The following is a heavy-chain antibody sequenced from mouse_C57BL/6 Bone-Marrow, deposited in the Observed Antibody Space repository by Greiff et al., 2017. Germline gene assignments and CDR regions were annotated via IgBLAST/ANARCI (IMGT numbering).Heavy chain of an antibody. D-gene: IGHD3-1*01. CDR2: IWGDGST. Sequence: VKLVESGPGLVAPSQSLSITCTVSGFSLTSYGVSWVRQPPGKGLEWLGVIWGDGSTNDHSALISRLSISKDNSKSQVFLKLNSLQTDDTATYYGAKYPGLYALGDWGQGTSVTVAS. CDR1: GFSLTSYG. J-gene: IGHJ4*01. CDR3: AKYPGLYALGD. V-gene: IGHV2-3*01.